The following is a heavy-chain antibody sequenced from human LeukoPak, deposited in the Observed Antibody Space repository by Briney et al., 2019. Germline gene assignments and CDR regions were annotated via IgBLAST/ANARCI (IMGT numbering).Heavy chain of an antibody. CDR3: AKASDDSSSRPSFDY. V-gene: IGHV3-66*01. CDR2: IYSGGST. Sequence: GGSLRLSCAASGFTVSSNYMSWVRQAPGKGLEWVSVIYSGGSTYYADSVKGRFTISRDNSKNTLYLQMNSLRAEDTAVYYCAKASDDSSSRPSFDYWGQGTLVTVSS. J-gene: IGHJ4*02. D-gene: IGHD6-6*01. CDR1: GFTVSSNY.